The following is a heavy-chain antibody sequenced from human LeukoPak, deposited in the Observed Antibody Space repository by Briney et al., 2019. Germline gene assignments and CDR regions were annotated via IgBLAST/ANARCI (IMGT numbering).Heavy chain of an antibody. J-gene: IGHJ4*02. CDR3: AREANYYGSGSYFEGTFDY. CDR1: GGSFSGYD. CDR2: INHSGST. V-gene: IGHV4-34*01. Sequence: SETLSLTCAVYGGSFSGYDWSWIRQPPGKGLEWIGEINHSGSTNYNPSLKSRVTISVDTSKNQFSLKLSSVTAADTAVYYCAREANYYGSGSYFEGTFDYWGQGSLVTVSS. D-gene: IGHD3-10*01.